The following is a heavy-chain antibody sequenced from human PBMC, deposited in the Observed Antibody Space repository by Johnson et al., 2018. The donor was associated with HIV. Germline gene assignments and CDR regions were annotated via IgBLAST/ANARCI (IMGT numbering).Heavy chain of an antibody. Sequence: VQLVESGGGLVKPGGSLRLSCAASGFSVSSKYMSWVRQAPGKGLEWVSAISGSGGSTYYADSVKGRFTISRDNSKNTLYLQMNSLRAEDTAVYYCVWYCSGGCSSAFDIWGQGTMVTVSS. V-gene: IGHV3-23*04. CDR2: ISGSGGST. D-gene: IGHD2-15*01. CDR1: GFSVSSKY. CDR3: VWYCSGGCSSAFDI. J-gene: IGHJ3*02.